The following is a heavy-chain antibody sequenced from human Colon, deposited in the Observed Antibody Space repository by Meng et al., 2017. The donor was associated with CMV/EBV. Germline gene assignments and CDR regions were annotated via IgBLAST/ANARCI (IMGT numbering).Heavy chain of an antibody. CDR2: IVTTGSAV. CDR1: GFTFSSYG. J-gene: IGHJ5*02. D-gene: IGHD1-26*01. CDR3: ARGSQVRWHTGWFDP. V-gene: IGHV3-21*04. Sequence: GESLKISCAASGFTFSSYGMNWVRQAPGRGLEWVASIVTTGSAVYYADSVKGRFTISRDNAKNSLYLQMSSLSAADTAIYYCARGSQVRWHTGWFDPWGQGTLVTVSS.